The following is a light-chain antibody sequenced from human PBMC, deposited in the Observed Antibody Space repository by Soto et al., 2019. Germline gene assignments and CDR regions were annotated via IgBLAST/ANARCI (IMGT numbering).Light chain of an antibody. CDR1: QSIVSSDGNTY. J-gene: IGKJ2*01. CDR2: KVS. Sequence: DVVMTQSPLSLPVTLGQPASISCRSSQSIVSSDGNTYLNWFQQRPGQSPRRLIYKVSHRDSRVPDRFSGSGAGPDVTLIISRVEDEDVGAYYCFQHTDCPPYTFGQGTKVEIK. V-gene: IGKV2-30*01. CDR3: FQHTDCPPYT.